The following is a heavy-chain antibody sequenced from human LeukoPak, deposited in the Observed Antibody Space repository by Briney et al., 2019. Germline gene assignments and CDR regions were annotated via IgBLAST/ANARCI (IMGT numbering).Heavy chain of an antibody. J-gene: IGHJ3*01. CDR2: IKQDGSEK. CDR1: GFTFSSYW. CDR3: ARDYYGSGSYL. V-gene: IGHV3-7*03. Sequence: PGGSLRLSCATSGFTFSSYWMSWVRQAPGKGLEWVANIKQDGSEKYYVDSVKGRFTIPRDNAKNSLYLQMNSLRAEDTAVYYCARDYYGSGSYLWGQGTMVTVSS. D-gene: IGHD3-10*01.